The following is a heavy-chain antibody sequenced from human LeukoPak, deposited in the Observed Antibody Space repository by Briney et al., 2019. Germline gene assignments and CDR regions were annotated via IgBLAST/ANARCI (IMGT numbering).Heavy chain of an antibody. CDR2: ITTSGTST. Sequence: GGSLRLSCATSGFTFSSYEMNWVRQAPGKGLEWISYITTSGTSTYYADSVKGRFTISRDNGKTALSLQMNSLRAEDTAVYYCVVHSATSCYWGQGTLVSVSS. CDR3: VVHSATSCY. D-gene: IGHD1-26*01. V-gene: IGHV3-48*03. J-gene: IGHJ4*02. CDR1: GFTFSSYE.